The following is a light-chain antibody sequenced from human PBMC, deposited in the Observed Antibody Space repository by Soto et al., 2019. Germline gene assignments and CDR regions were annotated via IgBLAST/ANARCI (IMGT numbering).Light chain of an antibody. Sequence: QYALTHPRSVSGYPGQSVTISCTGTSSDVGGYHYVSWYQQHPGKAPKLMIYDVSKRPSGVPDRFSGSKSGNTASLTISGLQAEDEADYYCCSYAGSYTWVFGGGTKLTVL. CDR2: DVS. V-gene: IGLV2-11*01. J-gene: IGLJ3*02. CDR3: CSYAGSYTWV. CDR1: SSDVGGYHY.